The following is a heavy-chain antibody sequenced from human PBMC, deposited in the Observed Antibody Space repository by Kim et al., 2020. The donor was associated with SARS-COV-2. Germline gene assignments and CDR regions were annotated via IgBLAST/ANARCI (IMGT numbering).Heavy chain of an antibody. CDR1: GGSISSYY. J-gene: IGHJ5*02. D-gene: IGHD3-10*01. Sequence: SETLSLTCTVSGGSISSYYWSWIRQPPGKGLEWIGYIYYSGSTNYNPSLKSRVTISVDTSKNQFSLKLSSVTAADTAVYYCARVTTMVRGVIITENWFDPWGQGTLVTVSS. CDR2: IYYSGST. CDR3: ARVTTMVRGVIITENWFDP. V-gene: IGHV4-59*01.